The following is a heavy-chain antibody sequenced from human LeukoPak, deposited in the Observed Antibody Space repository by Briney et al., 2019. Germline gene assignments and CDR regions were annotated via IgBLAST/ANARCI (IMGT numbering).Heavy chain of an antibody. CDR3: ARDGDHSEVAYFDY. V-gene: IGHV3-48*04. D-gene: IGHD4-11*01. Sequence: GGSLRLSCAASGFTFNTYSMNWVRQAPGKGLEWVSYITSSSGTMSYADSVKGRFTISRDNAKNSLYLQINSLRVEDTAVYYCARDGDHSEVAYFDYWGQGTLVTASS. J-gene: IGHJ4*02. CDR2: ITSSSGTM. CDR1: GFTFNTYS.